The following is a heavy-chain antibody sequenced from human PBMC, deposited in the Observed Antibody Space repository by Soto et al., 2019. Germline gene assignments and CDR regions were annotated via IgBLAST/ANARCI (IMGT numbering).Heavy chain of an antibody. D-gene: IGHD2-15*01. CDR3: ARVVVVAATLTIYYYGMDV. CDR2: FNHSGST. V-gene: IGHV4-34*01. CDR1: GGSFSGYY. J-gene: IGHJ6*02. Sequence: SETLSLTCAVYGGSFSGYYWSWIRQPPGKGHDLFGEFNHSGSTNYNPFLKSRVTISVDTSKNQFSLKLSSVTTADTAVYYCARVVVVAATLTIYYYGMDVWGQGTTVTVSS.